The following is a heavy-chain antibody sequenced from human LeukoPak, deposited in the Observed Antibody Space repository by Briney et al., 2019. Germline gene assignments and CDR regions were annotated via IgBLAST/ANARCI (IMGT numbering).Heavy chain of an antibody. V-gene: IGHV3-23*01. D-gene: IGHD3-22*01. CDR2: ISGSGGST. CDR1: GFRFSSYA. CDR3: ATYEYRDYYDSSDY. J-gene: IGHJ4*02. Sequence: GGSLRLSCAASGFRFSSYAMSWVRQAPGKGLEWVSAISGSGGSTYYADSVKGRFTISRDNSKNTLYLQMNSLRAEDTAVYYCATYEYRDYYDSSDYWGQGTLVTVSS.